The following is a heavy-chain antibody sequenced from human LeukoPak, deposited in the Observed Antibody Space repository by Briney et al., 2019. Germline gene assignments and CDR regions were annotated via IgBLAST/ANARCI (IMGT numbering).Heavy chain of an antibody. D-gene: IGHD3-3*01. CDR1: GGSISSSNL. Sequence: SGTLSLTCAVSGGSISSSNLWSWVRQPPGKGLEWIGEIYHSGSTNYNPSLKSRVTISVDKSKNQFSLKLSSVTAADTAVYYCTSWSLDRYYFDYWGQGTLVTVSS. V-gene: IGHV4-4*02. CDR2: IYHSGST. CDR3: TSWSLDRYYFDY. J-gene: IGHJ4*02.